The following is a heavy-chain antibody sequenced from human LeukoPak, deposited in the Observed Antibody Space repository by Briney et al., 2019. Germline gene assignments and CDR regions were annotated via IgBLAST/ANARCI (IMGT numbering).Heavy chain of an antibody. CDR2: ISGNGVGT. Sequence: GGSLRLSCAASGFTFSRNAMNWVRQAPGKGLEWVASISGNGVGTYYADSMKGLFNISRDNSKNTLYLQTKSLRTEDTAVYHCAKDANYFDSGSYLIPFDFWGQGTLVTVSS. CDR3: AKDANYFDSGSYLIPFDF. V-gene: IGHV3-23*01. CDR1: GFTFSRNA. D-gene: IGHD3-22*01. J-gene: IGHJ4*02.